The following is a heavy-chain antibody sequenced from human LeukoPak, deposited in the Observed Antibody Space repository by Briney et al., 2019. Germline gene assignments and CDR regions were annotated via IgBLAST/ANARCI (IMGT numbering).Heavy chain of an antibody. Sequence: GGSLRLSCAASGFTFGSYAMSWVRQAPGKGLEWVSFIYSGGATYYADSVRGRFTISRDSSKNTLYLQMNSLRVEDTAVYYCARVPGYSWGQGTLVTVSS. CDR3: ARVPGYS. CDR1: GFTFGSYA. J-gene: IGHJ4*02. V-gene: IGHV3-53*01. D-gene: IGHD6-13*01. CDR2: IYSGGAT.